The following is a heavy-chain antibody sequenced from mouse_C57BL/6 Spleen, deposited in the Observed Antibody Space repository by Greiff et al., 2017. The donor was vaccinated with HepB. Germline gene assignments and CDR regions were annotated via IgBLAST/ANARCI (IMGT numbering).Heavy chain of an antibody. J-gene: IGHJ4*01. CDR1: GYAFTNYL. CDR2: INPGSGGT. V-gene: IGHV1-54*01. CDR3: RYGLYYYAMDY. Sequence: QVQLKESGAELVRPGTSVKVSCKASGYAFTNYLIEWVKQRPGQGLEWIGVINPGSGGTNYNEKFKGKATLTADKSSSTAYMQLSSLTSEDSAVYFCRYGLYYYAMDYWGQGTSVTVSS. D-gene: IGHD2-10*02.